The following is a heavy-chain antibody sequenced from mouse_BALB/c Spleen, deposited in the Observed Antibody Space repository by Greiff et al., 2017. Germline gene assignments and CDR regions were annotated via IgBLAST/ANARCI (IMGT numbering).Heavy chain of an antibody. CDR1: GFTFSSYG. D-gene: IGHD1-1*01. V-gene: IGHV5-6-3*01. Sequence: EVQRVESGGGLVQPGGSLKLSCAASGFTFSSYGMSWVRQTPDKRLELVATINSNGGSTYYPDSVKGRFTISRDNAKNTLYLQMSSLKSEDTAMYYCARGYYYGSSPDYWGQGTTLTVSS. CDR2: INSNGGST. J-gene: IGHJ2*01. CDR3: ARGYYYGSSPDY.